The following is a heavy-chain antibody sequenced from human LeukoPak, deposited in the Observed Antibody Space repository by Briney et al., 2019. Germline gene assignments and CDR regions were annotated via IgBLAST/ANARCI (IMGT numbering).Heavy chain of an antibody. CDR2: IYWNDDE. CDR1: GFSLSTSGVG. CDR3: THRAGGPSRPHFHY. V-gene: IGHV2-5*01. Sequence: SGPTLVKPTQTLTLTRTFSGFSLSTSGVGVGWIRQPPGKALEWLALIYWNDDERYIPPLKSRLTITKDTSKNQVVLTMTNMDPVDTATYYCTHRAGGPSRPHFHYWGQGILVTVSS. D-gene: IGHD3-10*01. J-gene: IGHJ4*02.